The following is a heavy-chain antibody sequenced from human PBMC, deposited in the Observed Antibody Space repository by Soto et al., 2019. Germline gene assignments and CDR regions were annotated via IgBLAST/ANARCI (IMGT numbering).Heavy chain of an antibody. Sequence: PSETLSLTCTVSGGSISSGGYYWVWIRQPPGKGLEWIGSIYYSGSTYYNPSLKSRVTISVDTSKNQFSLKLSSVTAADTAVYYCARFGAMVRGVIITNDNNWFDPWGQGTLVTVSS. CDR1: GGSISSGGYY. D-gene: IGHD3-10*01. J-gene: IGHJ5*02. CDR3: ARFGAMVRGVIITNDNNWFDP. V-gene: IGHV4-39*07. CDR2: IYYSGST.